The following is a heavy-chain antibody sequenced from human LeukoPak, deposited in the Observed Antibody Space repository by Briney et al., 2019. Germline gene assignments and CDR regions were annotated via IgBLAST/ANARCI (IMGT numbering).Heavy chain of an antibody. Sequence: ASVKVSCKASGYTFTGYYMHWVRQAPGQGLEWMGWINPNSGGTNYAQKFQGRVTMTRDTSISTAYMELSRLRSDDTAVYYCARVPRFGVVIMEYYFDYWGQGTLVTVSS. CDR2: INPNSGGT. CDR1: GYTFTGYY. CDR3: ARVPRFGVVIMEYYFDY. D-gene: IGHD3-3*01. J-gene: IGHJ4*02. V-gene: IGHV1-2*02.